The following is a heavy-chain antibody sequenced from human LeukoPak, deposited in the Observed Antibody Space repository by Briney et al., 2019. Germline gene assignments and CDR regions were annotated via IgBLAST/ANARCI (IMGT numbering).Heavy chain of an antibody. CDR3: ARDGTTPDSLLDY. V-gene: IGHV3-33*01. CDR2: IWYDGSNE. Sequence: GGSLRVSCAATGFTFSNYGMHWVRQAPGKGLEWVAVIWYDGSNESYADSVKGRFTISRDNSKNTLYLQVNSLRAEDTAVYYCARDGTTPDSLLDYWGQGTLVSVSS. D-gene: IGHD1/OR15-1a*01. CDR1: GFTFSNYG. J-gene: IGHJ4*02.